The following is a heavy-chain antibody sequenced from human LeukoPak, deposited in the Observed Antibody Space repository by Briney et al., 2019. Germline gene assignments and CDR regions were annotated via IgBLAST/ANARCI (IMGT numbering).Heavy chain of an antibody. D-gene: IGHD2-15*01. CDR1: GFSFSSYA. J-gene: IGHJ4*02. V-gene: IGHV3-21*01. Sequence: GGFLRLSCAASGFSFSSYAMSWVRQAPGKGLEWVSSISSSSSYIYYADSVKGRFTISRDNAKNSLYLQMNSLRAEDTAVYYCARDPAVDYWGQGTLVTVSS. CDR3: ARDPAVDY. CDR2: ISSSSSYI.